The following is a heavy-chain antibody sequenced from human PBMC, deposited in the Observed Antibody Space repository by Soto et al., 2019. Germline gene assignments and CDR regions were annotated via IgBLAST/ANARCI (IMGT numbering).Heavy chain of an antibody. Sequence: SETLSLTCAVSGGSISSYYWSWIRQPPGKGLEWIGCIHYTGSTDYNPSLKSRVTISVDTSNNQFSLNLISVTAADTAVYYCARYTGSYYSYWGQGTLVTVSS. J-gene: IGHJ4*02. CDR1: GGSISSYY. CDR2: IHYTGST. V-gene: IGHV4-59*01. D-gene: IGHD1-26*01. CDR3: ARYTGSYYSY.